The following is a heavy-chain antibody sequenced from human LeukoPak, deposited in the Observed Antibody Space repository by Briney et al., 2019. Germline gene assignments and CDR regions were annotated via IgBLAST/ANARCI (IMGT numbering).Heavy chain of an antibody. J-gene: IGHJ4*02. CDR3: ARLEVYVQSYGTPFDY. Sequence: GASVKVSCKASGYTFTGYYMHWVRQAPGQGLEWMGWINPNSGGTNYAQKLQGRVTMTTDTSTSTAYMELRSLRSDDTAVYYCARLEVYVQSYGTPFDYWGQGTLVTVSS. CDR1: GYTFTGYY. CDR2: INPNSGGT. D-gene: IGHD5-18*01. V-gene: IGHV1-2*02.